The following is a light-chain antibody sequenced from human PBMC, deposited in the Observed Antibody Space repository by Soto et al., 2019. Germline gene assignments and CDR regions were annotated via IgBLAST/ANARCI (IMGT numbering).Light chain of an antibody. CDR2: DNS. CDR1: SSNIGAGYD. CDR3: QSFDSRLSAYV. V-gene: IGLV1-40*01. J-gene: IGLJ1*01. Sequence: QSVLTQPPSVSGAPGQRVTISCTGSSSNIGAGYDVHWYQQLPGTAPKLLMYDNSNRPSGVPDRFSGSKSGTSASLAITGFQAEDEADYYCQSFDSRLSAYVFGTGTKLHVL.